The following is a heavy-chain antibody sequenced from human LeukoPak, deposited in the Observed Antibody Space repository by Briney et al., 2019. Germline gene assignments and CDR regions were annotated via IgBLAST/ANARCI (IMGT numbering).Heavy chain of an antibody. CDR3: ARSGYSYGFDY. CDR2: IFHRGGT. D-gene: IGHD5-18*01. V-gene: IGHV4-30-4*01. CDR1: NDSISSGDYY. Sequence: PSGTLSLTCTVSNDSISSGDYYWNWIRQPPGKGLEWIGYIFHRGGTSYNPSLKSRILFSVDTSQNQFSLKLSSVTAADTAVYYCARSGYSYGFDYWGQGTLVTVSS. J-gene: IGHJ4*02.